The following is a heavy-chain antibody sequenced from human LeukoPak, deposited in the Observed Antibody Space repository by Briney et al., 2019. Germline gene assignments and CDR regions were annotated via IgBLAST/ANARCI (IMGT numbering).Heavy chain of an antibody. CDR3: AREGSIAAPLDY. CDR1: GFTFSSYS. V-gene: IGHV3-21*01. Sequence: PGGSLRLSCAASGFTFSSYSMNWVRQAPGKGLEWVSSISSSSSYIYYADSVKGRFTISRDNAKNSLYLQMNSLRAEDTAVYYCAREGSIAAPLDYWGQGTLVTVSS. D-gene: IGHD6-25*01. J-gene: IGHJ4*02. CDR2: ISSSSSYI.